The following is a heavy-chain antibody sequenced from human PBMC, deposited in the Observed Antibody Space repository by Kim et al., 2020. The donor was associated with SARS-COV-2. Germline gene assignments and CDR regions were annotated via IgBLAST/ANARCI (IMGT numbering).Heavy chain of an antibody. V-gene: IGHV3-30*04. CDR1: GFTFSSYA. J-gene: IGHJ4*02. CDR3: ARGPETIVVVPIIY. Sequence: GGSLRLSCAASGFTFSSYAMHWVRQAPGKGLEWVAVISYDGSNKYYADSVKGRFTISRDNSKNTLYLQMNSLRAEDTAVYYCARGPETIVVVPIIYWGQGTLVTVSS. CDR2: ISYDGSNK. D-gene: IGHD3-22*01.